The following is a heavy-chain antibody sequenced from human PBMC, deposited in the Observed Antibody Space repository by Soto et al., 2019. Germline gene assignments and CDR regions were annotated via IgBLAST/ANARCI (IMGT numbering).Heavy chain of an antibody. V-gene: IGHV3-30-3*01. D-gene: IGHD3-10*01. Sequence: PGGSLRLSCAASGFTFSSYAMHWVRQAPGKGLEWVAIISYDGSNKYYADSVKGRFTLSRDNSKNTLYLQMNSLRAEDSAVYYCARDTYGSGSYYPHHWGQGTQVTVSS. CDR2: ISYDGSNK. CDR3: ARDTYGSGSYYPHH. J-gene: IGHJ5*02. CDR1: GFTFSSYA.